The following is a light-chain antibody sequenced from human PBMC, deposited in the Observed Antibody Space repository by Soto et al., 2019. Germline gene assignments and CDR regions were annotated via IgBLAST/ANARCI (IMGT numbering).Light chain of an antibody. Sequence: EVVMTQSPATLSVSPGERATLSCRASQTVRDNLGWYQQKPGQPPRLLIYGATTRATGIPARFSGSGSGTDFTLTISSLEPEDFAVYYCQQRNIWPPVTFGQGTRLEI. CDR2: GAT. CDR1: QTVRDN. J-gene: IGKJ5*01. V-gene: IGKV3D-15*01. CDR3: QQRNIWPPVT.